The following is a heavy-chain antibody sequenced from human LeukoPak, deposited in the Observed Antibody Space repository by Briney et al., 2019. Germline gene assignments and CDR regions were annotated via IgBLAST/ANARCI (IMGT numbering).Heavy chain of an antibody. D-gene: IGHD6-19*01. CDR3: ARESYSSGWYTRYYFDY. Sequence: SETLSLTCTVSGGSISSYYWSWIRQPAGKGLEWIGRIYTSGSTNYNPSLKSRVTMSVDTSKNQFSLKLSSVTAADTAVYYCARESYSSGWYTRYYFDYWGQGALVTVSS. J-gene: IGHJ4*02. CDR1: GGSISSYY. CDR2: IYTSGST. V-gene: IGHV4-4*07.